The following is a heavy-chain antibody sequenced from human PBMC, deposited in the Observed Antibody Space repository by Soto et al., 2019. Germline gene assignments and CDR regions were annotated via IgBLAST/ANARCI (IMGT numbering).Heavy chain of an antibody. D-gene: IGHD3-10*01. Sequence: PGESLKISCKGSGYSFTSYWISWVRQMPGKGLEWMGRIDPSDSYTNYSPSFQGHVTISADKSISTAYLQWSSLKASDTAMYYCARLDYYGSGSYLREAIDPWGQGTLVTVSS. CDR2: IDPSDSYT. CDR3: ARLDYYGSGSYLREAIDP. V-gene: IGHV5-10-1*01. J-gene: IGHJ5*02. CDR1: GYSFTSYW.